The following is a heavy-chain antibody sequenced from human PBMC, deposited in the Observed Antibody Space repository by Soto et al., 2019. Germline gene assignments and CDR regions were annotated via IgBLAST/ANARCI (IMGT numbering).Heavy chain of an antibody. CDR2: ISSSSSST. D-gene: IGHD4-17*01. CDR1: GFTFSNYG. CDR3: AKYSDYGDYGWFDP. Sequence: GGSLRLSCEASGFTFSNYGINWVRQAPGKGLEWVSAISSSSSSTYYADSVKGRFTISRDNSKNTLYLQMNSLRAEDKAVYYCAKYSDYGDYGWFDPWGQGTLVTVSS. J-gene: IGHJ5*02. V-gene: IGHV3-23*01.